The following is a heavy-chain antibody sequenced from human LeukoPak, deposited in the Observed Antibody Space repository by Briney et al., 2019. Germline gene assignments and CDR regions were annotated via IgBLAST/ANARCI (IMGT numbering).Heavy chain of an antibody. CDR2: ISDSGCSK. CDR1: GFTFTSYA. D-gene: IGHD4-17*01. V-gene: IGHV3-23*01. CDR3: AKMGGVDYGDYIGIQH. Sequence: PGGSLRLSCAVSGFTFTSYAMNWVRQAPGRGLEGGSGISDSGCSKYYADSGKGRFTISRDNSKNTLYLQMNSLRAEDTAVYYCAKMGGVDYGDYIGIQHWGQGTLVTVSS. J-gene: IGHJ1*01.